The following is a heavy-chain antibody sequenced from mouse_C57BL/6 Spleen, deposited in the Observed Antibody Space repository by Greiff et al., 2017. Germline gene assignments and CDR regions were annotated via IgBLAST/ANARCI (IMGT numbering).Heavy chain of an antibody. CDR1: GFTFSDYG. V-gene: IGHV5-17*01. CDR3: ARGKHDFDC. J-gene: IGHJ2*01. CDR2: ISSGSSTI. Sequence: EVKVVESGGGLVKPGGSLKLSCAASGFTFSDYGMHWVRQAPEEGLEWVAYISSGSSTIYYADTVKGRFTISRDSAKNTLCLQMTRLRSEDTAMYYCARGKHDFDCWGKGTTLTVAS.